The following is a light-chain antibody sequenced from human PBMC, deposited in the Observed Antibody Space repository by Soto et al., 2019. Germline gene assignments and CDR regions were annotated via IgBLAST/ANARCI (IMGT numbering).Light chain of an antibody. J-gene: IGKJ5*01. CDR3: QQYDDHSIT. CDR2: GAS. V-gene: IGKV3-15*01. CDR1: QSISDT. Sequence: EIVMTQSPATLSVSPGERATLSCRASQSISDTLAWYQQKPGQAPRLLIYGASTRATGMPARFSGSGSGTDITLTISSLQSEDFAVYYCQQYDDHSITFGQGTRLEIK.